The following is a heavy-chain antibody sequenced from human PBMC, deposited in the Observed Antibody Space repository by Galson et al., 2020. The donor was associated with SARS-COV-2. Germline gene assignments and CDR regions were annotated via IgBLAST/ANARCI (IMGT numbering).Heavy chain of an antibody. V-gene: IGHV4-39*01. Sequence: SETLSLTCTVSGGSISSSSYYWGWIRQPPGKGLEWIGTIYYSGRTYYNPSLKSRVTISVDTSKNQFSLKLSAVTAADTAVYYCASPGEYGDCCHAFDIWGQGTMVTVSS. CDR2: IYYSGRT. J-gene: IGHJ3*02. CDR3: ASPGEYGDCCHAFDI. D-gene: IGHD2-21*02. CDR1: GGSISSSSYY.